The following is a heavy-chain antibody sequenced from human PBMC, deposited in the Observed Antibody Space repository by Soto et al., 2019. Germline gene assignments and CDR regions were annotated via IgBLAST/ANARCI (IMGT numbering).Heavy chain of an antibody. Sequence: ASVKVSCKASGYSFTNHAIHWVRQAPGQSLEWMGWINAGNGNLRYAQKFQGRVTITRDTSANTVDMELSSLTSEDTAVYYCARDVGIIGATAWEMFDPWGQGTLVTVSS. CDR1: GYSFTNHA. V-gene: IGHV1-3*01. J-gene: IGHJ5*02. D-gene: IGHD1-26*01. CDR3: ARDVGIIGATAWEMFDP. CDR2: INAGNGNL.